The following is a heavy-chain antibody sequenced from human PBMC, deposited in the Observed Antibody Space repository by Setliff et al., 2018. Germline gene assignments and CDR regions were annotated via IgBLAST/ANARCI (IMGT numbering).Heavy chain of an antibody. D-gene: IGHD1-26*01. Sequence: RGESLKISCKGSGYTFTNYWIAWVRQMPGKGLEYMGIIYPADSDTTYSPSFQGQVTISADKSINTAYLQWSSLKASDTAIYYCARVGPLTDDAFDTWGQGTMVTVSS. CDR3: ARVGPLTDDAFDT. V-gene: IGHV5-51*01. J-gene: IGHJ3*02. CDR1: GYTFTNYW. CDR2: IYPADSDT.